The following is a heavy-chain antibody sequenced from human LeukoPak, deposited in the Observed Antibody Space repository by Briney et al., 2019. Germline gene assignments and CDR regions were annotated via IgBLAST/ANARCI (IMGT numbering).Heavy chain of an antibody. D-gene: IGHD1-1*01. CDR1: GGSISSYY. Sequence: SETLSLTCTVSGGSISSYYWSWIRQPPGKGLEWIGYIYYSGSTNYNPSLKSRVTISVDTSKNQFSLELSSVTAADTAVYYCARHTVEGPGAHFEYWGQGTLVTVSS. V-gene: IGHV4-59*08. CDR2: IYYSGST. CDR3: ARHTVEGPGAHFEY. J-gene: IGHJ4*02.